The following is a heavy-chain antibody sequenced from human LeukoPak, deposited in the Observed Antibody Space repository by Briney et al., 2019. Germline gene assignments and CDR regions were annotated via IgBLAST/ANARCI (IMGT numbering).Heavy chain of an antibody. CDR1: GFTVTNNY. CDR2: MYTGGST. V-gene: IGHV3-53*01. D-gene: IGHD6-13*01. Sequence: GGSLRLSCEASGFTVTNNYISWVRQAPGKGLEWVSVMYTGGSTYYADSVKGRFTISRDISKNTLYLQMNSLRAEDTAVYYCARGAATGPTLGLDYWGQGTLVTVSS. CDR3: ARGAATGPTLGLDY. J-gene: IGHJ4*02.